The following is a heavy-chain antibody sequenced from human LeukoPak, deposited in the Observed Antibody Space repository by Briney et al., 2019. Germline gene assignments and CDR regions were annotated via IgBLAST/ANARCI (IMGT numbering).Heavy chain of an antibody. J-gene: IGHJ4*02. V-gene: IGHV3-7*01. CDR2: IKQDGSEQ. Sequence: RGSLRLSCAASGFTFTTYWMGWVRQAPGKGLEWVANIKQDGSEQYYVDSVKGRFTISRDNAKNSLSLQMNSLRAEDTAIYYCARDRLGDGYIREFDSWGQGTLVIVSS. D-gene: IGHD5-24*01. CDR1: GFTFTTYW. CDR3: ARDRLGDGYIREFDS.